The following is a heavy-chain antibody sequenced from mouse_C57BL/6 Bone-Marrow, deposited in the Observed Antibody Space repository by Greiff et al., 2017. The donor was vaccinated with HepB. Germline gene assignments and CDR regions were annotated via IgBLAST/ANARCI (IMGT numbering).Heavy chain of an antibody. V-gene: IGHV5-9*01. D-gene: IGHD2-4*01. Sequence: EVKLVESGGGLVKPGASLKLSCEASGFTFSSYTMSWVRQTPEKRLEWVATISGGGGNTYYPDSVKGRFTISRDNAKNTLYLQMSSLRSEDTALYYCARHDDYIYFDYWGKGTTLTVSS. CDR3: ARHDDYIYFDY. CDR2: ISGGGGNT. J-gene: IGHJ2*01. CDR1: GFTFSSYT.